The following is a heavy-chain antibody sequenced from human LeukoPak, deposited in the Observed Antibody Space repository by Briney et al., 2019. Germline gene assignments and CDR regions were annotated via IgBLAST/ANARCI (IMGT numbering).Heavy chain of an antibody. D-gene: IGHD3-22*01. Sequence: SETLSLTCTVSGGSISSYYWNWIRPPAGKGLEWIGYIYYSGSTNYNPSLKSRVTISVDTSKNQFSLKLGSVTAADTAVYYCARSIVVSVNYFYYGMDVWGQGTTVTVSS. J-gene: IGHJ6*02. CDR2: IYYSGST. CDR3: ARSIVVSVNYFYYGMDV. CDR1: GGSISSYY. V-gene: IGHV4-59*08.